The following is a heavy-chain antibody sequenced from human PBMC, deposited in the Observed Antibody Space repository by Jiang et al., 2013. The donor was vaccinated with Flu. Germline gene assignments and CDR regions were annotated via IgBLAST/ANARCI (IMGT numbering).Heavy chain of an antibody. Sequence: GAEVKKPGASVKVSCKASCYTFTSYGISWVRQAPGQGLEWMGWISAYNGNTNYAQKLQGRVTMTTDTSTSTAYMELRSLRSDDTAVYYCARDGAVAGTPNDYYYYYGMDVVGPRDHGHRLL. CDR1: CYTFTSYG. CDR2: ISAYNGNT. CDR3: ARDGAVAGTPNDYYYYYGMDV. V-gene: IGHV1-18*01. D-gene: IGHD6-19*01. J-gene: IGHJ6*02.